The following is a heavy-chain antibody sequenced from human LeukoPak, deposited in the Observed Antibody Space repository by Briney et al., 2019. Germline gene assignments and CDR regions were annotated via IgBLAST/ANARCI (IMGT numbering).Heavy chain of an antibody. D-gene: IGHD2-15*01. V-gene: IGHV4-31*03. CDR1: GDSLSTGGYY. CDR2: MYYSGIT. Sequence: SETLSLTCTVSGDSLSTGGYYWSWIRQHPVKGLEWIGYMYYSGITSYNPSLKNRVTMSADTSTNQIFLKLTSVTAADTAVYFCARDHCRDVTVSDPWGQGILVTVSS. J-gene: IGHJ5*02. CDR3: ARDHCRDVTVSDP.